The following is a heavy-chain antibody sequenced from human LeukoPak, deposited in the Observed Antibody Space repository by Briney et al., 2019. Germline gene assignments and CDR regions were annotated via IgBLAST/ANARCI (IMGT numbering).Heavy chain of an antibody. V-gene: IGHV3-74*01. J-gene: IGHJ4*02. CDR1: GFTFSSYW. CDR2: INSDGSST. CDR3: ARGRRPYSSSSTSLGY. D-gene: IGHD6-6*01. Sequence: GGSLRLSCAASGFTFSSYWMHWVRQAPGKGLVWVSRINSDGSSTSYADSVKGRFTIFRDNAKSTLYLQMNSLRAEDTAVYYCARGRRPYSSSSTSLGYWGQGTLVTVSS.